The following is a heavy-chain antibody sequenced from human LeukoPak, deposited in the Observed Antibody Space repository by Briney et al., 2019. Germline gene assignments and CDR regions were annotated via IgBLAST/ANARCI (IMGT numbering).Heavy chain of an antibody. D-gene: IGHD6-19*01. J-gene: IGHJ4*02. CDR1: GFTFSSYG. CDR3: ARMEVAGYFDY. Sequence: GGSLRLSCAASGFTFSSYGMHWVRQAPGKGREWVAVIWYDGSNKYYADSVKGRFTISRDNSKNTLYLQMNSLRAEDTAVYYCARMEVAGYFDYWGQGTLVTVSS. V-gene: IGHV3-33*01. CDR2: IWYDGSNK.